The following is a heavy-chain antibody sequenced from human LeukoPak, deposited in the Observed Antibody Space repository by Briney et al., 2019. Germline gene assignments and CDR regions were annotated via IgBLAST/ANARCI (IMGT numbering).Heavy chain of an antibody. CDR2: ISAYNGNT. V-gene: IGHV1-18*01. CDR1: GYTFTSYG. CDR3: AADLSGQWLIDY. Sequence: ASVKVSCKASGYTFTSYGISWVRQAPGQGLEWMGWISAYNGNTNYAQKFQERVTITRDMSTSTAYMELSSLRSEDTAVYYCAADLSGQWLIDYWGQGTLVTVSS. J-gene: IGHJ4*02. D-gene: IGHD6-19*01.